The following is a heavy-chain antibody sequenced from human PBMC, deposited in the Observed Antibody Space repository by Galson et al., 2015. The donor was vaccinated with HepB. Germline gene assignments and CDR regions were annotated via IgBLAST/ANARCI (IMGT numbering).Heavy chain of an antibody. J-gene: IGHJ3*02. Sequence: LRLSCAASGFTFSSYAMSWVRQAPGKGLEWVSAISGSGGSTYYADSVKGRFTISRDNSKNTLYLQMNSLRAEDTAVYYCAKSPWYCSSTSCPAGAFDIWGQGTMVTVSS. CDR3: AKSPWYCSSTSCPAGAFDI. CDR2: ISGSGGST. V-gene: IGHV3-23*01. D-gene: IGHD2-2*01. CDR1: GFTFSSYA.